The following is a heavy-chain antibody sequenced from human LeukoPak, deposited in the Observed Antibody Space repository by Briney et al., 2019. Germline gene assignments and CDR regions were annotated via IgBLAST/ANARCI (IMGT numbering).Heavy chain of an antibody. CDR1: GFTFSSYG. CDR2: IWYDGSNK. Sequence: PGGSLRLSCAASGFTFSSYGMHWVRQAPGKGLEWVAVIWYDGSNKYYADSVKGRFTISRDNSKNTLYLQMNSLRAEDTAVYYCARDSGYYSGSYGGLDYWGQGTLVTVSS. J-gene: IGHJ4*02. CDR3: ARDSGYYSGSYGGLDY. D-gene: IGHD1-26*01. V-gene: IGHV3-33*01.